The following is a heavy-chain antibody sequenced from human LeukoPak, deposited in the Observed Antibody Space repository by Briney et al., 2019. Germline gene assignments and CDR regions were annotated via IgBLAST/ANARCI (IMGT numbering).Heavy chain of an antibody. D-gene: IGHD3-10*01. CDR3: VRDSSYYGSGNSYNGFNWFDS. Sequence: ASVKVSCKASGSTFSSYYMHWVRQAPGQGLEWMGMINPSGAYTSYAQKFQGGVTMTRDTSTSTVYMELSSPRSEDTALYYCVRDSSYYGSGNSYNGFNWFDSWGQGTLVTVSS. CDR1: GSTFSSYY. CDR2: INPSGAYT. V-gene: IGHV1-46*01. J-gene: IGHJ5*01.